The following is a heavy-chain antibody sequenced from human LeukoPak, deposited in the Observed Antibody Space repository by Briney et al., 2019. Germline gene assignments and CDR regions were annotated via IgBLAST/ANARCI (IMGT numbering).Heavy chain of an antibody. D-gene: IGHD3-22*01. V-gene: IGHV1-46*01. CDR1: GYTFTSYY. Sequence: ASVKVSCKASGYTFTSYYMHWVRQAPGQGLEWMGIINPSGGSTSYAQKFQGGVTMTRDMSTSTVYMELSSLRSEDTAVYYCARGLYYYDSSGVYYYYMDVWGKGTTVTVSS. J-gene: IGHJ6*03. CDR3: ARGLYYYDSSGVYYYYMDV. CDR2: INPSGGST.